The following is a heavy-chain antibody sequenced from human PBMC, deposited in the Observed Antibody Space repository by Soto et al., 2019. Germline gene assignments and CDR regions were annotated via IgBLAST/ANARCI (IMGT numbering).Heavy chain of an antibody. D-gene: IGHD3-10*01. J-gene: IGHJ4*02. V-gene: IGHV1-18*01. Sequence: QVQLVQSGTEVKKPGASMKVSCKASGYTFTSYGVSWVRQAPGQGLEWVGWISAYNGDTNYAQKFQGRVTMTTDTSTTTAYMELRCLRSDDTAVYYCARDIYYYGSGSYGFDYWGLGTLVTVSS. CDR2: ISAYNGDT. CDR1: GYTFTSYG. CDR3: ARDIYYYGSGSYGFDY.